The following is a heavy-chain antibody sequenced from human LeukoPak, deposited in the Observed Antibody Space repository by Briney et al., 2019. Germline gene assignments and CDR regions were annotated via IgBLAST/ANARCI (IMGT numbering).Heavy chain of an antibody. Sequence: GGSLRLSCAASGFALSSHWMTWVRQVPGRGPEWVAVISFDERNKYYADSVKGRSTISRDNSRNTLYLQLNSLKVEDTAIYYCARDLGAKPSYYYAMDVWGQGTTVTVSS. D-gene: IGHD4/OR15-4a*01. J-gene: IGHJ6*02. CDR1: GFALSSHW. V-gene: IGHV3-30*03. CDR3: ARDLGAKPSYYYAMDV. CDR2: ISFDERNK.